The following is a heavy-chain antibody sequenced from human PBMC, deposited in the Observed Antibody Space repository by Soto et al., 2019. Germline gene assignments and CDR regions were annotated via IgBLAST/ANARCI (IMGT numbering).Heavy chain of an antibody. CDR3: AIIAAREPSGY. D-gene: IGHD6-6*01. V-gene: IGHV3-30*03. Sequence: GVSLRLSCAASGFTFTGYSMNWVRQAPGKGLEWVAVISYDGSNKYYADSVKGRFTISRDNSKNTLYLQMNSLRAEDTAVYYCAIIAAREPSGYWGQGTLVTVSS. CDR1: GFTFTGYS. J-gene: IGHJ4*02. CDR2: ISYDGSNK.